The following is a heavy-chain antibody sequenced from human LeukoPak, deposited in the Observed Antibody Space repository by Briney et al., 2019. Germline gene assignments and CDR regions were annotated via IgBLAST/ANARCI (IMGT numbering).Heavy chain of an antibody. J-gene: IGHJ4*02. CDR2: IRGDESRK. Sequence: PGGSLRLSCTASDFSFSNYWMTWLRQAPGKGLEWVANIRGDESRKYYLDSVTGRFTISRDNAKNSLYLQMNSLRAEDTAVYYCAKDLGSSDYDYVWGSYRSVFDYWGQGTLVTVSS. CDR3: AKDLGSSDYDYVWGSYRSVFDY. D-gene: IGHD3-16*02. V-gene: IGHV3-7*01. CDR1: DFSFSNYW.